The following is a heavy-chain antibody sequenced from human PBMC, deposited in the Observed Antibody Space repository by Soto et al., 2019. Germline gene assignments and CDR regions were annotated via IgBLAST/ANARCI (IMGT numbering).Heavy chain of an antibody. J-gene: IGHJ6*02. CDR1: GFTFSSYA. CDR3: ATRGGVTTVTTLGPVYYHGMDV. CDR2: ISGSGGST. D-gene: IGHD4-17*01. Sequence: EVQLLESGGGLVQPGGSLRLSCAASGFTFSSYAMSWVRQAPGKGLEWVSGISGSGGSTYYADSVKGRFTISRDNSKNTLYLQMNSLRAEDTAVYFCATRGGVTTVTTLGPVYYHGMDVWGQGTTVTVSS. V-gene: IGHV3-23*01.